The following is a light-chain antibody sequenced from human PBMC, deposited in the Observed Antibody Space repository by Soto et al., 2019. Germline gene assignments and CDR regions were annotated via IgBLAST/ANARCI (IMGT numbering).Light chain of an antibody. Sequence: QSALTQPRSVSGSPGQSVTISCTGTSSDVGGYNYVSWYQQHPGKAPKLMIYDVSNRPSGVPDRFSGSKSGNTASLTISGLHDEDEADYYCCSYAGSYTLVFGTGTKVTVL. J-gene: IGLJ1*01. CDR3: CSYAGSYTLV. V-gene: IGLV2-11*01. CDR1: SSDVGGYNY. CDR2: DVS.